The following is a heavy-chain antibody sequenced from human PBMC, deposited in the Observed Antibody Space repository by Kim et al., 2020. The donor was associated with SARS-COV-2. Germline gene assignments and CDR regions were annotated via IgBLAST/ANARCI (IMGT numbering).Heavy chain of an antibody. J-gene: IGHJ4*02. CDR2: IYSAGST. D-gene: IGHD6-19*01. Sequence: GGSLRLSCVASGFTVSSNNMNWVRQAPGKGLEWVSVIYSAGSTYYADSVKGRFTISRDNSKNTLYLQMNSLRAEDTAVYYCAREGAVAGRIDYWGQGTLVTVST. CDR1: GFTVSSNN. CDR3: AREGAVAGRIDY. V-gene: IGHV3-53*01.